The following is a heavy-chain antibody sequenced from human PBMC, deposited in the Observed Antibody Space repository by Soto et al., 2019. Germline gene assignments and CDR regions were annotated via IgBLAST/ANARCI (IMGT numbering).Heavy chain of an antibody. CDR3: ARTWNGDHYGYQYGMDV. J-gene: IGHJ6*02. D-gene: IGHD1-1*01. CDR1: GFSVSNTY. Sequence: EVQLVESGGGLVQPGGSLRLSCAASGFSVSNTYMTWVRQAPGEGLQWVSIIYSDGRTYYADSVKGRFIISRDRSKNTLFLEMNRLKVDDTGIYFCARTWNGDHYGYQYGMDVWGQGATVTVSS. CDR2: IYSDGRT. V-gene: IGHV3-66*01.